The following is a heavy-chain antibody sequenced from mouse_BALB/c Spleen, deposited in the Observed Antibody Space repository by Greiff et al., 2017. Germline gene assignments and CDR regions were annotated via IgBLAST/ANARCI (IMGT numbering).Heavy chain of an antibody. CDR2: ILPGSGST. Sequence: QVQLQQSGAELMKPGASVKISCKATGYTFSSYWIEWVKQRPGHGLEWIGEILPGSGSTNYNEKFKGQATLTADTSSRTAYMQLSSLTSEDSAVYSCARSGITTVVGGDYWGQGTTLTVSS. D-gene: IGHD1-1*01. V-gene: IGHV1-9*01. CDR3: ARSGITTVVGGDY. J-gene: IGHJ2*01. CDR1: GYTFSSYW.